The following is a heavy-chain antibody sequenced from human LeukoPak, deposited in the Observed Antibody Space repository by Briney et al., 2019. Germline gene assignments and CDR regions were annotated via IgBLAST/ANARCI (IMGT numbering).Heavy chain of an antibody. CDR3: VRVVLLWFGELSQSDV. D-gene: IGHD3-10*01. CDR2: IRANKCKK. V-gene: IGHV1-18*01. J-gene: IGHJ6*02. CDR1: GYTFTSYS. Sequence: ASVKVPCKSRGYTFTSYSISWVRQAPGPGGEGMGWIRANKCKKNYAQKLQGGDTMTPDRSTNKDYIELRGLRSDDTAGYYCVRVVLLWFGELSQSDVWRQGTTVSVSS.